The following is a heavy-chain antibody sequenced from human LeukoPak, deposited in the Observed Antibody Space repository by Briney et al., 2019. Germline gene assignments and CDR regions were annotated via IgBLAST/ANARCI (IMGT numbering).Heavy chain of an antibody. CDR2: IYHSGST. CDR3: ASLVVSAAIGYYYYYYMDV. V-gene: IGHV4-38-2*02. CDR1: GYSISCGYY. D-gene: IGHD2-2*01. Sequence: TSETLSLTCTVSGYSISCGYYWGWIRQPPGKGLEWIGSIYHSGSTYYNPSLKSRVTISVDTSKNQFSLKLSSVTAADTAVYYCASLVVSAAIGYYYYYYMDVWGKGTAVTVSS. J-gene: IGHJ6*03.